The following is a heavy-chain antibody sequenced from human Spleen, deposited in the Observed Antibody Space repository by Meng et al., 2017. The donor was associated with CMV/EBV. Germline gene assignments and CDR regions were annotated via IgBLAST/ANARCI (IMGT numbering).Heavy chain of an antibody. CDR3: ARGFTLRWIQVSRDYYYGMDV. CDR1: GLTVSSNS. D-gene: IGHD5-18*01. Sequence: GESLKISCAASGLTVSSNSMSWVRQAPGKGLEWVSLIYRGGSTYYADSVKGRFTISRDNSKNSLYLQMNSLRAEDTALYYCARGFTLRWIQVSRDYYYGMDVWGQGTTVTVSS. V-gene: IGHV3-53*01. CDR2: IYRGGST. J-gene: IGHJ6*02.